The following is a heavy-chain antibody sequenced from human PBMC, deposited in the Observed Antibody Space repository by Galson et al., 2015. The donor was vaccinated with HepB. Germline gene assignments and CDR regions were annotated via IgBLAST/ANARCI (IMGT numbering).Heavy chain of an antibody. V-gene: IGHV3-15*01. J-gene: IGHJ4*02. D-gene: IGHD1-1*01. Sequence: SLRLSCAASGLTFTDAWMGWVRQAPGKGLEWVGRIKSQPSGGTTDYAAPVKGRFVISRDDSKNTLYLHMNSLRTEDTAVYYCLTPPITWIRVYWGQGTLVTVSS. CDR1: GLTFTDAW. CDR3: LTPPITWIRVY. CDR2: IKSQPSGGTT.